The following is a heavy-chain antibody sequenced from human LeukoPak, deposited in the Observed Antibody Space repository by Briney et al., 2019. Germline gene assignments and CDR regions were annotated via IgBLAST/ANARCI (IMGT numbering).Heavy chain of an antibody. V-gene: IGHV1-8*01. CDR3: ARVLAAAGEFDY. CDR2: MNPNSGNT. Sequence: VASVKVSCKASGYTFASYDINWVRQATEQGLEWMGWMNPNSGNTGYAQKFQGRVTMTRNTSISTAYMELSSLRSEDTAVYYCARVLAAAGEFDYWGQGTLVTVSS. D-gene: IGHD6-13*01. CDR1: GYTFASYD. J-gene: IGHJ4*02.